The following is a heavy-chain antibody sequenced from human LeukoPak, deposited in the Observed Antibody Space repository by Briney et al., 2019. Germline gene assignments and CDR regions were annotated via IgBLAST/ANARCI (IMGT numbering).Heavy chain of an antibody. CDR3: ASYCSGGSCYSGFDY. CDR1: GYTFTSYY. V-gene: IGHV1-46*01. J-gene: IGHJ4*02. D-gene: IGHD2-15*01. Sequence: GASVKVSCKASGYTFTSYYMHWVRQAPGQGLEWMGIINPSGGSTSYAQKFQGRVTMTRDMSTSTVYMELSSLRSEDTAVYYCASYCSGGSCYSGFDYWGQGTLVTVSS. CDR2: INPSGGST.